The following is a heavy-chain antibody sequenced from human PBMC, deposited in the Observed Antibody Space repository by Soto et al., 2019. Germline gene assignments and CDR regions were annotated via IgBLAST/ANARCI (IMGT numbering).Heavy chain of an antibody. D-gene: IGHD3-3*01. CDR2: IYYSGST. J-gene: IGHJ6*03. CDR3: ARVGASFGKLYYYYIDV. V-gene: IGHV4-59*01. CDR1: GGSTSSYY. Sequence: SETLSLTCTVSGGSTSSYYWSWIRQPPGKGLEWIGYIYYSGSTNYNPSLKSRITISVDTSKNQFSLKLSSVTAADTAVYYCARVGASFGKLYYYYIDVLGKGTTVTVSS.